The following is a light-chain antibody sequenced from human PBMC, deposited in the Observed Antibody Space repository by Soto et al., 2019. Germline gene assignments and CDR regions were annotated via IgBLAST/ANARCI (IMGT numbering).Light chain of an antibody. V-gene: IGLV2-14*01. J-gene: IGLJ2*01. CDR3: LSDGSSLSAVS. Sequence: QSALTQPASVSGSPGQSITISCTGSISDIGSHHYVSWYQQFPGKAPKLIFYEVSNRPSGISNRFSGCRSGYTASLIVSGHLAVDEYEYFCLSDGSSLSAVSFVGGTKMTVL. CDR1: ISDIGSHHY. CDR2: EVS.